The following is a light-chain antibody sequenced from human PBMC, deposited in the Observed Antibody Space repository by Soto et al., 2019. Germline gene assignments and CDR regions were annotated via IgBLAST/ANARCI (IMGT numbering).Light chain of an antibody. V-gene: IGKV3-20*01. CDR1: QRLASGY. CDR3: QQYADSPIT. Sequence: EIELTQSPGTLSLSPGEIATLSCSTSQRLASGYLAWYQQKPGQAPRLLLYGVSTRATGIPDRFSGSGSGTDFTLAISRVEPEDFAVYFCQQYADSPITFGQGTRLEIK. CDR2: GVS. J-gene: IGKJ5*01.